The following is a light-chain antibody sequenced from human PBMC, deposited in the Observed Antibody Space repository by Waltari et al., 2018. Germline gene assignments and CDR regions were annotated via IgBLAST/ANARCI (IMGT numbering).Light chain of an antibody. CDR1: QSVSSN. J-gene: IGKJ2*01. V-gene: IGKV3-15*01. Sequence: EKVMTQSSATLSVSPGERATPSCRASQSVSSNLAWYQQKPGQAPRLLIYGASTRATGIPARFSGSGSGTEFTLTISSLQSEDFAVYYCQQYNNWPPYTFGQGTKLEIK. CDR3: QQYNNWPPYT. CDR2: GAS.